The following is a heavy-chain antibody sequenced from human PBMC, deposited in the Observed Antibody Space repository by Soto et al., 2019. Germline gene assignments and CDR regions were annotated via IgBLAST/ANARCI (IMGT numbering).Heavy chain of an antibody. Sequence: SETLSLTCGVSGYSLTSGYHWGWIRQPPGKGLEWIGTIYHSGTTYYNPSLMSRVTMSVDTSKDQFSLKVTSATAADTAVYFCVRVYGRSSCFFDSWGQGTLVTVSS. D-gene: IGHD6-6*01. CDR2: IYHSGTT. CDR1: GYSLTSGYH. CDR3: VRVYGRSSCFFDS. V-gene: IGHV4-38-2*01. J-gene: IGHJ4*02.